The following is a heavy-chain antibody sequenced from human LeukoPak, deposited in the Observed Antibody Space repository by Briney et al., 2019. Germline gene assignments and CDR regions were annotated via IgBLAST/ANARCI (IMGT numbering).Heavy chain of an antibody. CDR2: IKDDGSEK. D-gene: IGHD1-14*01. J-gene: IGHJ4*02. CDR1: GSVFSNYW. CDR3: ARARIDY. Sequence: GGSLRLSCAASGSVFSNYWMNWVRQAPGKGLEWVANIKDDGSEKYSVDSAKGRFTISRDNAKNLLYLQMSSLRAEDTAVYYCARARIDYWGQGTLVTVSS. V-gene: IGHV3-7*04.